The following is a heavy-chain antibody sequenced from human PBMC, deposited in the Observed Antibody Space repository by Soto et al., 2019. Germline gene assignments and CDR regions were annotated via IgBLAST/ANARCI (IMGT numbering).Heavy chain of an antibody. V-gene: IGHV3-30*18. CDR2: ISYDGSNK. CDR3: AKDQWGEVVQAPDY. J-gene: IGHJ4*02. CDR1: GFTFSSYG. D-gene: IGHD2-2*01. Sequence: GGSLRLSCAASGFTFSSYGMHWVRQAPGKGLEWVAFISYDGSNKYYADSVKGRFTISRDNSKNTLYLQMNSLRAEDTAVYYCAKDQWGEVVQAPDYWGQGTLVTVSS.